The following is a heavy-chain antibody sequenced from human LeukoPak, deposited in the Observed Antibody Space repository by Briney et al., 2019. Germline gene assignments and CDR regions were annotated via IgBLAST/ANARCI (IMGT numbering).Heavy chain of an antibody. V-gene: IGHV3-30*18. J-gene: IGHJ4*02. D-gene: IGHD6-19*01. CDR2: ISYDGSNK. CDR3: AKSGPNMLAVAGLGFDY. CDR1: GFTFSSYG. Sequence: GGSLRLSCAASGFTFSSYGMHWVRQAPGKGLEWVAVISYDGSNKYYADSVKGRFTISRDNSKNTLYLQMNSLRAEDTAVYYCAKSGPNMLAVAGLGFDYWGQGTLVTVSS.